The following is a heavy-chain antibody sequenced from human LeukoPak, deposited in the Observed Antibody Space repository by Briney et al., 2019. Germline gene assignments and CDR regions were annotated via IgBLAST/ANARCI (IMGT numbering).Heavy chain of an antibody. J-gene: IGHJ6*03. CDR1: GGSISSYY. Sequence: PSETLSLTCTVSGGSISSYYWSWIRQPPGKGLEWIGYIYYSGSTNYNPSLKSRVTISVDTSKNQFSLKLSSVTAADTAVYCCARARLCSGGSCQYYYYYYMDVWGKGTTVTVSS. V-gene: IGHV4-59*01. CDR2: IYYSGST. CDR3: ARARLCSGGSCQYYYYYYMDV. D-gene: IGHD2-15*01.